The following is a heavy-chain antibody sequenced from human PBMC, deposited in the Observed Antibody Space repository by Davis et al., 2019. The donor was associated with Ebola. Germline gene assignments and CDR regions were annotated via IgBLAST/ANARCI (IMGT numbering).Heavy chain of an antibody. CDR3: ARVCYYDRGGCRNTFDS. Sequence: SETLSLTCAVYGQSFSDYYWSWIRRPPGQGLEWIAEINQRGSTNYNPSLKSRVSISIDASKNQFSLKVNSVTAADTAVYYCARVCYYDRGGCRNTFDSWGQGTLVTASS. CDR2: INQRGST. V-gene: IGHV4-34*01. CDR1: GQSFSDYY. J-gene: IGHJ4*02. D-gene: IGHD3-22*01.